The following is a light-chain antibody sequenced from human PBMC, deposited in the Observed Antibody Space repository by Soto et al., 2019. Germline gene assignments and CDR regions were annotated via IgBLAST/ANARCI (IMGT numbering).Light chain of an antibody. CDR1: QSVSTY. V-gene: IGKV3-11*01. CDR2: EAS. J-gene: IGKJ4*01. Sequence: EIVLTQSPATLSLSPGERATLSCRASQSVSTYLAWYQQKPGQAPRLLIYEASNKATGIPARFSGSGSGTDFTLTISSLEPEYFAVYYCQQRSNWPLTFGGGTKVEIK. CDR3: QQRSNWPLT.